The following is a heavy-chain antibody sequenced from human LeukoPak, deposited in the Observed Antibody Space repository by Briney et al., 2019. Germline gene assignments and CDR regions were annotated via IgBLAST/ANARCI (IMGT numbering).Heavy chain of an antibody. D-gene: IGHD3-16*02. Sequence: GGTLRLSCAASGFIFDDYGMSWVRQAPGEGLEWVSGINWNGGSTGYADSVKGRFTISRDNAKNSLYLQMNSLRAEDTALYYCARGFRDYVWGSYRYSDYWGQGTLVTVSS. J-gene: IGHJ4*02. CDR1: GFIFDDYG. V-gene: IGHV3-20*04. CDR3: ARGFRDYVWGSYRYSDY. CDR2: INWNGGST.